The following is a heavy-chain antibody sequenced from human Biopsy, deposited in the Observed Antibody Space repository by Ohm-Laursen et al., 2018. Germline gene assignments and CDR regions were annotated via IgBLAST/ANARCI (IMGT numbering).Heavy chain of an antibody. V-gene: IGHV4-38-2*02. J-gene: IGHJ6*02. Sequence: SDTLSLTCTVSGGSISTAYYWAWIRQPPGKGLEWIASIYHIGSTNYNPSLKSRVSISVDTSKNQFSLRLNSVTAADTAVYYCARATNSTGWPYYYFYGMDVWGQGTTVTVSS. CDR3: ARATNSTGWPYYYFYGMDV. CDR1: GGSISTAYY. D-gene: IGHD2/OR15-2a*01. CDR2: IYHIGST.